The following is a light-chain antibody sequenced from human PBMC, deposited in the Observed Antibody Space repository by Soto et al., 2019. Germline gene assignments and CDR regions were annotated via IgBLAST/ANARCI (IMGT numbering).Light chain of an antibody. V-gene: IGKV1-6*01. CDR3: LQDYNYPRT. J-gene: IGKJ1*01. Sequence: ALQMTQSPSSLSASVGDRVTITCRASQDIRTELGWYQQKPGKAPKLLIYAASTLHSGVPSRFSGSGSGTDFTLTISSLQPEDFATYYCLQDYNYPRTFCQGTKVEIK. CDR1: QDIRTE. CDR2: AAS.